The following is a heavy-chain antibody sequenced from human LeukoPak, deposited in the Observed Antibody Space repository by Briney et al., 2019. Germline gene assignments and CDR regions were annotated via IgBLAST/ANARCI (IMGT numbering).Heavy chain of an antibody. V-gene: IGHV4-39*07. Sequence: KPSEALSLTCTVSGGSISRDYWGWIRQPPGKGLEWIGSMYYRGSAYYNPSLKSRVTISVDTSKNQFSLTLSSVTAADTAVYYCARATTQWLARTNFDYWGQGTLVTVSS. CDR2: MYYRGSA. D-gene: IGHD6-19*01. CDR1: GGSISRDY. CDR3: ARATTQWLARTNFDY. J-gene: IGHJ4*02.